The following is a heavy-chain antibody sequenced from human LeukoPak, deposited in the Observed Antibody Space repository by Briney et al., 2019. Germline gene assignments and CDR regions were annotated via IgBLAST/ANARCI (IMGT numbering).Heavy chain of an antibody. CDR2: VSYDGSNK. Sequence: GGSLRLSCAASGFTFSSYAMHWVRQAPCKGLEWVAVVSYDGSNKYYADSVKGRFTISRDNSKNTLYLQMNSLRAEDTAVYYCARGTGGYDEGFFDYWGQGTLVTVSS. CDR3: ARGTGGYDEGFFDY. CDR1: GFTFSSYA. J-gene: IGHJ4*02. V-gene: IGHV3-30-3*01. D-gene: IGHD5-12*01.